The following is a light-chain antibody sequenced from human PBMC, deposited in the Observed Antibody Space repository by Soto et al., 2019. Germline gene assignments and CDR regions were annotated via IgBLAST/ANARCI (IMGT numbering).Light chain of an antibody. V-gene: IGKV1-6*01. CDR1: QGISND. Sequence: AIQMTQSPSSLSASLGDRVTITCRASQGISNDLGWYQQNPGKAPKLLIYAASSLQSAIPSRFSGSGSGTDFTLTISSLQPEDFATYYCLQDYNYPYTFGQGTKLEIK. J-gene: IGKJ2*01. CDR3: LQDYNYPYT. CDR2: AAS.